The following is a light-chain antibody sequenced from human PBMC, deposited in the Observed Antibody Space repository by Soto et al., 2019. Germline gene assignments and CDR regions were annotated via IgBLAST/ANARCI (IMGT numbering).Light chain of an antibody. Sequence: EIVLTQSPGTLSLSPGERATLSCRASQSVTSSYLSWYRQNPGQAPRVLIYGASTRAAGTPDRFSGSSSGTTFSLIISRLQPEDVAVYYCQHYGSSPMYAFGQGTKLEIK. CDR1: QSVTSSY. CDR2: GAS. V-gene: IGKV3-20*01. J-gene: IGKJ2*01. CDR3: QHYGSSPMYA.